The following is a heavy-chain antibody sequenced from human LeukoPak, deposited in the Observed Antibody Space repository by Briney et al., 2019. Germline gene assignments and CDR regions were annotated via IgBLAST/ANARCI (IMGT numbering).Heavy chain of an antibody. Sequence: GASVTVSFKASGYTFTVYYMHWVRQTPGQGLEWMGWINPNSGGTNYAQEFQGRVTMTRDTSISTAYMELSRLRSDDTAVYYCARDTDYCSSTSCYGGDWFDPWGQGTLVTVSS. CDR3: ARDTDYCSSTSCYGGDWFDP. CDR1: GYTFTVYY. V-gene: IGHV1-2*02. CDR2: INPNSGGT. J-gene: IGHJ5*02. D-gene: IGHD2-2*01.